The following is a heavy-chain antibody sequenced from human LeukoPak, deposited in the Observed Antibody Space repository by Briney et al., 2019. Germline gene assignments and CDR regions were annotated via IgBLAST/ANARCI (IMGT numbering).Heavy chain of an antibody. D-gene: IGHD2-15*01. J-gene: IGHJ6*03. V-gene: IGHV3-48*01. Sequence: PGGSLRLSCAASGFTFSSYSMNWVRQAPGKGLEWVSYISSSSSTVYYADSVKGRFTISRDNAKNSLYLQMNSLRAEDTAVYYCARDFSPVVAATVTPAGSLMDVWGKGTTVTVSS. CDR2: ISSSSSTV. CDR1: GFTFSSYS. CDR3: ARDFSPVVAATVTPAGSLMDV.